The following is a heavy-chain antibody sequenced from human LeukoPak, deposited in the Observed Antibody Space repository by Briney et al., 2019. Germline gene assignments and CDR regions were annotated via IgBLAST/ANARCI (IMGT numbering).Heavy chain of an antibody. Sequence: GGSLRLSCAASGFTFNRRGMHWVRQAPGKGLEWVSSISSSSSYIYYADSVKGRFTISRDNAKNSLYLQMNSLRAEDTAVYYCARVDYEAFDIWGQGTMVTVSS. CDR3: ARVDYEAFDI. CDR2: ISSSSSYI. D-gene: IGHD4-17*01. J-gene: IGHJ3*02. V-gene: IGHV3-21*01. CDR1: GFTFNRRG.